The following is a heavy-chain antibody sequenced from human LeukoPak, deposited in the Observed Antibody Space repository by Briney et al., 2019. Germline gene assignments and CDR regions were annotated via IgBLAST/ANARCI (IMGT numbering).Heavy chain of an antibody. Sequence: GGSLRLSCAVSGLTFSSSWMDWVRQAPGKGLEWVASINPDGNKKYSADSVKGRFTISRDNAENSLYLQMNSLRVEDTAFYYCARDDYGDGFDFWGQGTLVTVSS. D-gene: IGHD4-17*01. CDR3: ARDDYGDGFDF. V-gene: IGHV3-7*01. J-gene: IGHJ4*02. CDR1: GLTFSSSW. CDR2: INPDGNKK.